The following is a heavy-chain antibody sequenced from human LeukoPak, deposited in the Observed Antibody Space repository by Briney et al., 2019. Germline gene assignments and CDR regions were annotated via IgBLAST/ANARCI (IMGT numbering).Heavy chain of an antibody. D-gene: IGHD1-26*01. CDR2: MNPNSGNT. Sequence: ASATLSSEASGYTFTNYDISWVRQATGQGLEWMGWMNPNSGNTGYPEKFQGRVTMTRDTSISTAYMELSSLRSDDTAVYYCARNSGLADCWGQGTLVTVSS. J-gene: IGHJ4*02. V-gene: IGHV1-8*01. CDR1: GYTFTNYD. CDR3: ARNSGLADC.